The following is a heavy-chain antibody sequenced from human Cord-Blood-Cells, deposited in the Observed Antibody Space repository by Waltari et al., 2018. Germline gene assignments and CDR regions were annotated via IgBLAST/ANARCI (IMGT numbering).Heavy chain of an antibody. CDR1: GYTLPELS. V-gene: IGHV1-24*01. J-gene: IGHJ3*02. CDR3: ATDSSSSSWTGVGAFDI. D-gene: IGHD6-13*01. CDR2: FDPEDGET. Sequence: QVQLVQSGAEVKKPGASVKVCCKVSGYTLPELSMHWVRKAPGKGLEWMGGFDPEDGETIYAQKFQGRVTMTEDTSTDTAYMELSSLRSEDTAVYYCATDSSSSSWTGVGAFDIWGQGTMVTVSS.